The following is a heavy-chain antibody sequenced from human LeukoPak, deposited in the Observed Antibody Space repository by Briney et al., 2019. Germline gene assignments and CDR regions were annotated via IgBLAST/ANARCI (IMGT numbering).Heavy chain of an antibody. D-gene: IGHD2-8*01. CDR3: ARMTYGMTAP. Sequence: ASVKVSCKASGYTFSGSYQHWVRQAPGQGLEWMGWINCNSGDTNYAQNFQGRVIMTRDTSISTAYMELSGLRSDDTAVYFCARMTYGMTAPWGQGTLVTVSS. J-gene: IGHJ5*02. CDR2: INCNSGDT. CDR1: GYTFSGSY. V-gene: IGHV1-2*02.